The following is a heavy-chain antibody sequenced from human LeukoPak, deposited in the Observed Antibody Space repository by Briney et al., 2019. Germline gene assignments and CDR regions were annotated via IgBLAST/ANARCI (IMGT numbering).Heavy chain of an antibody. CDR3: ARDRGGGYNYFDQ. Sequence: GGSLRLSCAASGLTFSNYALTWVRQAPGKGLECVSLISGSGSRTYYADSVKGRFTISRDNSKNTLYLQMDSLRAEDTAVYYCARDRGGGYNYFDQWGQGTLVTVSS. V-gene: IGHV3-23*01. D-gene: IGHD1-26*01. CDR1: GLTFSNYA. J-gene: IGHJ4*02. CDR2: ISGSGSRT.